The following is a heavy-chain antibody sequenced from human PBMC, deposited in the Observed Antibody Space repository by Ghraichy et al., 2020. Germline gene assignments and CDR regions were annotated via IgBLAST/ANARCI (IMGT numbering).Heavy chain of an antibody. Sequence: SETLSLTCTVSGGSISSSSYYWGWIRQPPGKGLEWIGSIYYSGSTYYNPSLKSRVTISVDTSKNQFSLKLSSVTAADTAVYYCARLLGYCSGGSCYWNYYYYYMDVWGKGTTVTVSS. V-gene: IGHV4-39*01. J-gene: IGHJ6*03. CDR3: ARLLGYCSGGSCYWNYYYYYMDV. CDR2: IYYSGST. D-gene: IGHD2-15*01. CDR1: GGSISSSSYY.